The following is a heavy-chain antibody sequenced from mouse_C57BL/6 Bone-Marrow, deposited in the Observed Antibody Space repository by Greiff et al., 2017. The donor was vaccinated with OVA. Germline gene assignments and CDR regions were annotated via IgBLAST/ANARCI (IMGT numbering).Heavy chain of an antibody. CDR3: TPHDYARYFDV. J-gene: IGHJ1*03. D-gene: IGHD1-2*01. CDR1: GFNINDYY. Sequence: SGAELVRPGASVKLSCTASGFNINDYYMHWVKQRPEQGLEWIGRIDPEDGDTDYAPKFQGKATMTADTSSNTAYLQLSSLTSEDTAVYYCTPHDYARYFDVWGTGTTVTVSS. V-gene: IGHV14-1*01. CDR2: IDPEDGDT.